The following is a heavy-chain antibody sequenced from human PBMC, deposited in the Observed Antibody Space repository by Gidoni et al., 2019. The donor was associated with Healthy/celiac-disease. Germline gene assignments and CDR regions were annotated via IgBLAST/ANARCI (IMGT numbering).Heavy chain of an antibody. J-gene: IGHJ5*02. V-gene: IGHV4-34*01. CDR1: GRSFSGYY. Sequence: QVQLQQWGAGLLKPSETLSLTCAVYGRSFSGYYWSWIRQPPGKGLEWIGEINHSGSTNYNPSLKSRVTISVDTSKNQFSLKLSSVTAADTAVYYCARGRVSLDIVVEAPWFDPWGQGTLVTVSS. CDR2: INHSGST. D-gene: IGHD2-2*03. CDR3: ARGRVSLDIVVEAPWFDP.